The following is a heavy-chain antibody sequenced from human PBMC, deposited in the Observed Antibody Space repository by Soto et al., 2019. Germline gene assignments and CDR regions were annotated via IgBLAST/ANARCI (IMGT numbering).Heavy chain of an antibody. V-gene: IGHV3-53*01. Sequence: GGSLRLSCAASEFTVSSNHMSWVRQAPGKGLEWVSVLYSGGSTYYADSVKGRFTISRDHSENTLYLQMNSLRAEDTAFYYCASQSTYTFDYWGQGTLVTVS. CDR1: EFTVSSNH. CDR2: LYSGGST. D-gene: IGHD3-16*01. J-gene: IGHJ4*02. CDR3: ASQSTYTFDY.